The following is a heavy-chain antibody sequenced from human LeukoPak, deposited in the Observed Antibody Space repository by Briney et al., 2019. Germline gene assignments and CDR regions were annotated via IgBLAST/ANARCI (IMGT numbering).Heavy chain of an antibody. Sequence: GGSLRLSCAASGFTFSSYSMNWVRQAPGKGLEWVSSISSSSSYIYYADSVKRRFTISRDNAKNSLYLQMNTLRAEDTAVYYCARGRVVRGYMGYWGQGTLVTVSS. V-gene: IGHV3-21*01. CDR2: ISSSSSYI. CDR3: ARGRVVRGYMGY. D-gene: IGHD3-10*01. CDR1: GFTFSSYS. J-gene: IGHJ4*02.